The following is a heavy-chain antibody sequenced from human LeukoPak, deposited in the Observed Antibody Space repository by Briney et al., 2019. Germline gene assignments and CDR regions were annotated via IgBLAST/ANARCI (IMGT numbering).Heavy chain of an antibody. D-gene: IGHD6-13*01. CDR1: GFTVSTNY. CDR2: IYSGDTT. V-gene: IGHV3-66*01. Sequence: PGGSLRLSCAASGFTVSTNYMSWVRQAPGKGLEWVSVIYSGDTTFYADSVRGKFTISRDNSKNTLYLQMNSLRAEDTAVYYCARDGQQLGFWGQGTLVTVSS. CDR3: ARDGQQLGF. J-gene: IGHJ4*02.